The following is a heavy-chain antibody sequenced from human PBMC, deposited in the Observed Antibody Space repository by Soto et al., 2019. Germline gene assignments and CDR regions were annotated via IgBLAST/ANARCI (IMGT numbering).Heavy chain of an antibody. CDR1: GYTFTSYG. CDR2: ISAYNGNT. CDR3: ARLPYGDYEGYYFDY. J-gene: IGHJ4*02. D-gene: IGHD4-17*01. V-gene: IGHV1-18*04. Sequence: QVQLVQSGAEVKKPGASVKVSCKASGYTFTSYGISWVRQAPGQGLEGMGWISAYNGNTNYAQKLQGRVTMTTDTSTSTAYMELRSLRSDDTAVYYCARLPYGDYEGYYFDYWGQGPLVTVSS.